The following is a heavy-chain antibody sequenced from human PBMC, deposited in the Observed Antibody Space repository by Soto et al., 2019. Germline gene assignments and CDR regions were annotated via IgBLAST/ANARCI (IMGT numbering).Heavy chain of an antibody. CDR1: GGTFSSYA. Sequence: QVQLVQSGAEVKKPGSSVKVSCKASGGTFSSYAIRWVRQAPGQGLEWMGGIIPIFGTANYAQKFQGRVTITADESTSTAYMELSSLRSEDTAVYYCARGDRIAVAGTDPQLDYWGQGTLVTVSS. CDR3: ARGDRIAVAGTDPQLDY. J-gene: IGHJ4*02. CDR2: IIPIFGTA. V-gene: IGHV1-69*12. D-gene: IGHD6-19*01.